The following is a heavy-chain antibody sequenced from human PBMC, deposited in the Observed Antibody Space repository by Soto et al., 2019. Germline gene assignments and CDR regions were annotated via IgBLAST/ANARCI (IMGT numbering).Heavy chain of an antibody. D-gene: IGHD2-2*01. Sequence: QVQLVQSGAEVKKPGASVKVSCKASGYTFTTYYIHWVRQAPGQGLEWMGIINPSGGNITYAQKLQGRVTRTRDTSTSTVYMELSSLRSEDTAVYYCGRDGGYQRFDYWGQGALVTVSS. CDR3: GRDGGYQRFDY. J-gene: IGHJ4*02. CDR2: INPSGGNI. V-gene: IGHV1-46*03. CDR1: GYTFTTYY.